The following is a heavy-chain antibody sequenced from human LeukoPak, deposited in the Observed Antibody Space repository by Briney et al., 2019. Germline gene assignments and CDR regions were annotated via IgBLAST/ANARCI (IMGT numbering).Heavy chain of an antibody. CDR2: ISYDGSNK. CDR1: GFTFSSYA. J-gene: IGHJ4*02. Sequence: TGGSLRLSCAASGFTFSSYAMHWVRQAPGKGLEWVAVISYDGSNKYYADSVKGRFTISRDNSKNTLYLQMNSLRAEDTAVYYCARGDDDYVRYFDYWGQGTLVAVSS. D-gene: IGHD4-17*01. CDR3: ARGDDDYVRYFDY. V-gene: IGHV3-30-3*01.